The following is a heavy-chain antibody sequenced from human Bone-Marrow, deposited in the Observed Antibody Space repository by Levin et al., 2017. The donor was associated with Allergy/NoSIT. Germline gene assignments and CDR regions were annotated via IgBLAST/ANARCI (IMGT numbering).Heavy chain of an antibody. CDR1: GGSISSGGYS. Sequence: SETLSLTCAVSGGSISSGGYSWSWIRQPPGKGLEWIGYIYHSGSTYYNPSLKSRVTISVDRSKNQFSLKLSSVTAADTAVYYCARRGGIYDYVWGNSPRNDWYFDLWGRGTLVTVSS. J-gene: IGHJ2*01. CDR2: IYHSGST. V-gene: IGHV4-30-2*01. D-gene: IGHD3-16*01. CDR3: ARRGGIYDYVWGNSPRNDWYFDL.